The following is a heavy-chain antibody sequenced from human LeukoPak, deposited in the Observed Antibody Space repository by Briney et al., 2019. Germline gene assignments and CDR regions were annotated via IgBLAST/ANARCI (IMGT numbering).Heavy chain of an antibody. V-gene: IGHV4-34*01. CDR1: GGSFSGYY. CDR3: ARGRRLIVVGHYYYYMDV. CDR2: INNSGST. Sequence: PSETLSLTCAVYGGSFSGYYWSWIRQPPGKGLEWMGEINNSGSTNYNPALKSRVTISVDTSKNQFSLKLSSVTAADTAVYYCARGRRLIVVGHYYYYMDVWGKGTTVTVSS. D-gene: IGHD3-22*01. J-gene: IGHJ6*03.